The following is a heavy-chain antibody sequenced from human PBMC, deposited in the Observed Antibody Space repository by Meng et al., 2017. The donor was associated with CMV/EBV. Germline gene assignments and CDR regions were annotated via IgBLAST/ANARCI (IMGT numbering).Heavy chain of an antibody. CDR3: ARDLLGYCSSTSCRHYYCYYGMDV. V-gene: IGHV1-69*10. CDR2: IIPILGIA. D-gene: IGHD2-2*01. J-gene: IGHJ6*02. CDR1: GGTFSSYA. Sequence: SVKVSCKASGGTFSSYAISWVRQAPGQGLEWMGGIIPILGIANYAQKFQGRVTITADKSTSTAYMELSSLRSEDTAVYYCARDLLGYCSSTSCRHYYCYYGMDVWGQGTTVTVSS.